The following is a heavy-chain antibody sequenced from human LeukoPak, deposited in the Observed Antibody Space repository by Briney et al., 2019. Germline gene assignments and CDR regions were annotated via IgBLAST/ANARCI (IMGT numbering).Heavy chain of an antibody. CDR1: GFTFSSYW. CDR3: ARVGKSRPFDN. CDR2: IKEDGTES. Sequence: PGGSLRLSCAASGFTFSSYWMTWVRQAPGKGLEWVANIKEDGTESFYVDSVKGRFTISRDNAKSSLFLQMNSLTDEDTPVFYCARVGKSRPFDNWGQGALVTVSS. V-gene: IGHV3-7*01. J-gene: IGHJ4*02.